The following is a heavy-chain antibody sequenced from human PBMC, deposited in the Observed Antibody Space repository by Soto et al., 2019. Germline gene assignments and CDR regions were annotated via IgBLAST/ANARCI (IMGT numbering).Heavy chain of an antibody. Sequence: QEQLVQSGAEVKKPGSSVKVSCKASGGIFSSYAISWVRQAPGQGLEWMEGIIPIFGTANYAQKFQGRVTITADESTNQVYMVLSSLKSEDTAIYYCAGGGSGYVWFNEFWGQGTLVTVSS. J-gene: IGHJ4*02. V-gene: IGHV1-69*01. CDR1: GGIFSSYA. CDR2: IIPIFGTA. CDR3: AGGGSGYVWFNEF. D-gene: IGHD3-22*01.